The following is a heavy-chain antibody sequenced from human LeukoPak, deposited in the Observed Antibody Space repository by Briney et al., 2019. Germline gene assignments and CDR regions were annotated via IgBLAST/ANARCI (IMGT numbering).Heavy chain of an antibody. CDR3: ARGQFLEWLLPGDYYYGMDV. Sequence: GASVKVSCKASGCTFTSYDIKWVRQATGQGLEWMGWMNPNSGNTGYAQKFQGRVTMTRNTSISTAYMELSSLRSEDTAVYYCARGQFLEWLLPGDYYYGMDVWGQGTTVTVSS. CDR2: MNPNSGNT. J-gene: IGHJ6*02. D-gene: IGHD3-3*01. CDR1: GCTFTSYD. V-gene: IGHV1-8*01.